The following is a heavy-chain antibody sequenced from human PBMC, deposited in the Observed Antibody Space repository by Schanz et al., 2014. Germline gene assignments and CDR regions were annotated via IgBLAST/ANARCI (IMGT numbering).Heavy chain of an antibody. CDR2: IKSKTDGGTT. CDR1: GFTLSSYG. J-gene: IGHJ4*02. Sequence: VQLVESGGGVVQPGRSLRLSCSASGFTLSSYGMHWVRQAPGKGLEWVGRIKSKTDGGTTDYAAPVKGRFTISRDDSKNTLFLQMNSLKTEDTAVYYCVRLDVHDYWGQGTLVTVSA. D-gene: IGHD3-16*01. V-gene: IGHV3-15*01. CDR3: VRLDVHDY.